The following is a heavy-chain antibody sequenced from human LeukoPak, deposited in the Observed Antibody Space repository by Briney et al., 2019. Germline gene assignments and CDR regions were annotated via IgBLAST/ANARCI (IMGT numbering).Heavy chain of an antibody. D-gene: IGHD2-21*01. V-gene: IGHV3-53*04. CDR1: GFTVNSNY. CDR3: ARDLRSCSGGECYEYKWFDP. J-gene: IGHJ5*02. CDR2: IYGGGST. Sequence: AGSLRLSCGASGFTVNSNYMAWVRQAPGKELEWVAFIYGGGSTHYSESVRGRFTISRHNSNNTLYLQMGSLRPEDTGVYYCARDLRSCSGGECYEYKWFDPWGQGTLVTVSS.